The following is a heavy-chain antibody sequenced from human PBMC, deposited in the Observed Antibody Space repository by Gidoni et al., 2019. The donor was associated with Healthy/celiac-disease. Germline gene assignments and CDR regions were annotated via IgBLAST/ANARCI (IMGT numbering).Heavy chain of an antibody. D-gene: IGHD3-10*01. V-gene: IGHV3-23*01. CDR2: ISGSGGST. J-gene: IGHJ5*02. CDR1: GFTFSSYA. CDR3: AKDGGVLLWFGESNNWFDP. Sequence: EVQLLESGGGLVQPGGSLRLSCAASGFTFSSYAMRWVRQAPGKGLEWVSAISGSGGSTYYADSVKGRFTISRDNSKNTLYLQMNSLRAEDTAVYYCAKDGGVLLWFGESNNWFDPWGQGTLVTVSS.